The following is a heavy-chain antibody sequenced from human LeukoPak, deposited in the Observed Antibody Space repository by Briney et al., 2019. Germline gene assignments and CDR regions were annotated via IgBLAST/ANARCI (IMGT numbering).Heavy chain of an antibody. Sequence: ASVKVSCKASGYIFTGYYMHWVRQAPGQGLEWMGWISAYNGDTDYAQKLQGRVTMTADTSTSTAYLELRSLRSDDTAVYYCARRYCSGGSCSENDFWGQGTLVTVSS. CDR2: ISAYNGDT. CDR3: ARRYCSGGSCSENDF. CDR1: GYIFTGYY. D-gene: IGHD2-15*01. V-gene: IGHV1-18*04. J-gene: IGHJ4*02.